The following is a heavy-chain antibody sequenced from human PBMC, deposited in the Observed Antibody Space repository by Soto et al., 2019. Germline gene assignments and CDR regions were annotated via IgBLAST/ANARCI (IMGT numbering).Heavy chain of an antibody. CDR3: VKFRGRAYPYYYMDV. CDR2: GGSGGSR. D-gene: IGHD3-10*01. V-gene: IGHV3-23*01. CDR1: GFTFSTYG. J-gene: IGHJ6*03. Sequence: GGSLRLSCVTSGFTFSTYGMTWVRQAPGKGLEWVSYGGSGGSRYYAEFVKGRFTISRDNSKNTLSLEMNSLRAEDTATYYCVKFRGRAYPYYYMDVWGKGTTVTVSS.